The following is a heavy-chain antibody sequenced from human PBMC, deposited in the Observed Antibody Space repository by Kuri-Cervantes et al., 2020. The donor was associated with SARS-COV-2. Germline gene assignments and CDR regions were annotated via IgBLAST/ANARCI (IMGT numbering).Heavy chain of an antibody. V-gene: IGHV4-59*01. Sequence: ESLKISCTVSGGSISSYYWSWIRQPPGKGLEWIGYIYYSGSTNYNPSLKSRVTISVDTSKNQFSLKLSSVTAADTAVYYCARGGSLLDWGSDYYYYMDVWGKGTTVTVSS. D-gene: IGHD7-27*01. CDR3: ARGGSLLDWGSDYYYYMDV. J-gene: IGHJ6*03. CDR2: IYYSGST. CDR1: GGSISSYY.